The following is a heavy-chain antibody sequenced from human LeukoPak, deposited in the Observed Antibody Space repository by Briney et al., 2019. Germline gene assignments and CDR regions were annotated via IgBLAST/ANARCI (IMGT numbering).Heavy chain of an antibody. CDR1: GGSFSGYY. CDR3: AREHSSSPRYGMDV. J-gene: IGHJ6*02. CDR2: INHSGST. Sequence: SETLSLTCAVYGGSFSGYYWSWIRQPPGKGLEWIGEINHSGSTNYNPSLKSRVTISVDTSKNQFSLKLSSVTAADTAVYYCAREHSSSPRYGMDVWGQGTTVTVSS. V-gene: IGHV4-34*01. D-gene: IGHD6-13*01.